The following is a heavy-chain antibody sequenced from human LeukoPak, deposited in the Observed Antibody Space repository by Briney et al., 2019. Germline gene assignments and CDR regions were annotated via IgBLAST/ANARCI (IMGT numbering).Heavy chain of an antibody. Sequence: GESLRISCRGSGYSFTSCWIGWVRQMPGKGLEWMGIIYPGDSDTRYSPSFQGQVTISADKSISTAYLQWSSLKASDAAMYYCARLTCISCYMAYWGQGTLVTVSS. J-gene: IGHJ4*02. V-gene: IGHV5-51*01. D-gene: IGHD2-2*02. CDR3: ARLTCISCYMAY. CDR1: GYSFTSCW. CDR2: IYPGDSDT.